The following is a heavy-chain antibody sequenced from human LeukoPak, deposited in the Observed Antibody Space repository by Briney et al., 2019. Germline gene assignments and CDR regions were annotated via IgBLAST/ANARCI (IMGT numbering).Heavy chain of an antibody. J-gene: IGHJ4*02. CDR2: INPKNGGT. CDR1: GYSFTDHY. D-gene: IGHD3-3*01. CDR3: ARGDLPGGD. Sequence: ASVRVSCKAYGYSFTDHYIHWVRQAPGQGLEWLGWINPKNGGTKYAQRFQGRVTMTRDTSIKTAYLDLSSLRSDDTAIFYCARGDLPGGDWGQGTLVTVSS. V-gene: IGHV1-2*02.